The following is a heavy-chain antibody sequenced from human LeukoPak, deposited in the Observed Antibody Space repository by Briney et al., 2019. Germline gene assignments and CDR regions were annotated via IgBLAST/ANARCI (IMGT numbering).Heavy chain of an antibody. V-gene: IGHV4-34*01. CDR1: GGSFSGYY. J-gene: IGHJ6*03. CDR3: ARLSSSSATPYYYYYMDV. CDR2: INHSGST. D-gene: IGHD6-13*01. Sequence: SETLSLTCAVYGGSFSGYYWSWIRQPPGKGLEWIGEINHSGSTNYNPSLKSRVTISVDTSKNQFSLKLSSVTAADTAVYYCARLSSSSATPYYYYYMDVWGKGTTVTISS.